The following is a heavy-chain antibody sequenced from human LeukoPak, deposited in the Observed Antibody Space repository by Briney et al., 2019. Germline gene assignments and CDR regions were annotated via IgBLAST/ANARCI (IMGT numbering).Heavy chain of an antibody. Sequence: SQTLSLTCTVSGDSITSGNFYWSWIRQPAGKGLEWIVRIYGSGNTNYSPSVRSRVTISMDTSKNQFTLNLKSVTAADTAMYYCARGWGSTSSNYFDPWGPGTLITVSS. J-gene: IGHJ5*02. CDR3: ARGWGSTSSNYFDP. V-gene: IGHV4-61*02. D-gene: IGHD2-2*01. CDR1: GDSITSGNFY. CDR2: IYGSGNT.